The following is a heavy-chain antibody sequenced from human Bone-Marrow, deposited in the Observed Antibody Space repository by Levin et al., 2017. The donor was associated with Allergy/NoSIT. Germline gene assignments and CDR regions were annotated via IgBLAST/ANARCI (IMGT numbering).Heavy chain of an antibody. Sequence: PGGSLRLSCTASGFTFSDYAIHWVRQAPGKGLEWVTFIWYDGSQKYYADSVRGRFAVSRDNSQNVVFLQMDNLTAEDTAVYYCGRDLLQTTVTTPGYWGQGTLVTVSS. CDR1: GFTFSDYA. D-gene: IGHD4-17*01. J-gene: IGHJ4*02. CDR3: GRDLLQTTVTTPGY. CDR2: IWYDGSQK. V-gene: IGHV3-33*01.